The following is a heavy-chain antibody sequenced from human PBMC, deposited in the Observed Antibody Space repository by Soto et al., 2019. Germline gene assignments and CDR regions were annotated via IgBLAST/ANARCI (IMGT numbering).Heavy chain of an antibody. J-gene: IGHJ4*02. CDR1: GFIFVSYA. CDR2: ISASGGSP. CDR3: ANHHKGGRLGYFES. Sequence: EVQLLESGGGLVQPGGSLRLSCAASGFIFVSYAMSWVRQTPGKGLEWVSAISASGGSPYYPDSVKGRFTISRDNSRNMLFLQMNSLRAEDTAVYYCANHHKGGRLGYFESWGQGILVTVSS. D-gene: IGHD6-19*01. V-gene: IGHV3-23*01.